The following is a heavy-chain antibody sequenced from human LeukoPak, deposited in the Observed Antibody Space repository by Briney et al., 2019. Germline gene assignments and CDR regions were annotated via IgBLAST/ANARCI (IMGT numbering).Heavy chain of an antibody. D-gene: IGHD2-2*02. J-gene: IGHJ4*02. CDR1: GFIFSSYG. CDR3: AKVALVVVPAAIPENYYFDY. Sequence: GGSLRLSCAASGFIFSSYGMHWVRQVPGKGLEWVAFIRYDGSNKYYADSVKGRFTISRDNSKNTLYLQMNSLRAEDTAVYYCAKVALVVVPAAIPENYYFDYWGQGTLVTVSS. CDR2: IRYDGSNK. V-gene: IGHV3-30*02.